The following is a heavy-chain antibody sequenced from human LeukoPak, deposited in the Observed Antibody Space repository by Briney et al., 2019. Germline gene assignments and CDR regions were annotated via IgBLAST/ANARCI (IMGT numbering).Heavy chain of an antibody. J-gene: IGHJ4*02. CDR1: GYTFTGYY. V-gene: IGHV1-2*04. D-gene: IGHD3-22*01. CDR3: ARGRGSGSENDY. CDR2: INPNSGGT. Sequence: ASVKVSCKASGYTFTGYYMHWVRQAPGQGLEWMGWINPNSGGTNCAQKFQGWVTMTRDTSVSTAYMELGRLRSDDTAVYYCARGRGSGSENDYWGQGTLVTVSS.